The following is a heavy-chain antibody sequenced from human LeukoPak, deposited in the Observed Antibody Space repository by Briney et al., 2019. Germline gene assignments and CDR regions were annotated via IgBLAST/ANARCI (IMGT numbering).Heavy chain of an antibody. Sequence: GASVKVSCKASGYTFTSYGISWVRQAPGQGLEWMGGIIPIFGTANYAQKFQGRVTITADESTSTAYMELSSLRSEDTAVYYRARDNWFDPWGQGTLVTVSS. V-gene: IGHV1-69*13. CDR3: ARDNWFDP. CDR1: GYTFTSYG. J-gene: IGHJ5*02. CDR2: IIPIFGTA.